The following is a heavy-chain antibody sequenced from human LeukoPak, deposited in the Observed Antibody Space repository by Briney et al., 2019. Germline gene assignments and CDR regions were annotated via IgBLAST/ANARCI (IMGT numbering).Heavy chain of an antibody. CDR3: ARRHVLRYFSMGYGMDV. CDR1: GFTFSSYG. V-gene: IGHV3-33*01. J-gene: IGHJ6*02. CDR2: IWYDGSNK. D-gene: IGHD3-9*01. Sequence: GGSLRLSCAAFGFTFSSYGMHWVRQAPGKGLEWVAVIWYDGSNKYYADSVKGRFTISRDNSKNTLYLQMNSLRAEDTAVYYCARRHVLRYFSMGYGMDVWGQGTTVTVSS.